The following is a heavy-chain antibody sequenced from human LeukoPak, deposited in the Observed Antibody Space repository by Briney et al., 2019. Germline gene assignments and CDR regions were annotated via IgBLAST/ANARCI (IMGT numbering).Heavy chain of an antibody. Sequence: SETLSLTCTVSGASVSNYDWSWIRQPPGKGLEWIGYIYYSGSTNYNPSLKSRVTISVDTSKNQFSLKLTSVTAADTAMYYCARRGGSPLGAFDIWGQGTMVTVSS. J-gene: IGHJ3*02. CDR3: ARRGGSPLGAFDI. CDR1: GASVSNYD. V-gene: IGHV4-59*02. D-gene: IGHD1-26*01. CDR2: IYYSGST.